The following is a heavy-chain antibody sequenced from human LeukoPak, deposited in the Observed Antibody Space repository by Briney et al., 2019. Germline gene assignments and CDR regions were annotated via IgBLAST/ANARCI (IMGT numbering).Heavy chain of an antibody. D-gene: IGHD2-2*01. J-gene: IGHJ4*02. CDR1: GGSISSYY. CDR3: ARDWYCSSTSCSNLDY. V-gene: IGHV4-59*01. CDR2: IYDYGST. Sequence: SETLSLTCTVSGGSISSYYWSWIRQSPGKGLQWIGYIYDYGSTTYNPSLKSRVTMSVDSSNKQFSLKLNSVTAADTAVYYCARDWYCSSTSCSNLDYWGQGTLVTVSS.